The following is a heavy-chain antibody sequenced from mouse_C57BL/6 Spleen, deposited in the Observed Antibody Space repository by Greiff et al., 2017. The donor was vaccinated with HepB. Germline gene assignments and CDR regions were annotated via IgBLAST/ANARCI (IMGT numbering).Heavy chain of an antibody. CDR3: ARTAVVATTGYFDV. J-gene: IGHJ1*03. D-gene: IGHD1-1*01. V-gene: IGHV1-52*01. CDR1: GYTFTSYW. Sequence: QVQLKQPGAELVRPGSSVKLSCKASGYTFTSYWMHWVKQRPIQGLEWIGNIDPSDSETHYNQKFKDKATLTVDKSSSTAYMQLSSLTSEDSAVYYCARTAVVATTGYFDVWGTGTTVTVSS. CDR2: IDPSDSET.